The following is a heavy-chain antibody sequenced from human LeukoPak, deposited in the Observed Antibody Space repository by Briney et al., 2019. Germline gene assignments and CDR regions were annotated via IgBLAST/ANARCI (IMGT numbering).Heavy chain of an antibody. V-gene: IGHV3-30*02. D-gene: IGHD4-17*01. CDR1: GFTFSSYW. Sequence: GGSLRLSCAASGFTFSSYWMHWVRQAPGKGLEWVAFIRYDGSNKYYADSVKGRFTISRDNSKNTLYLQMNSLRAEDTAVYCCASGRYGDEGFDYWGQGTLVTVSS. J-gene: IGHJ4*02. CDR2: IRYDGSNK. CDR3: ASGRYGDEGFDY.